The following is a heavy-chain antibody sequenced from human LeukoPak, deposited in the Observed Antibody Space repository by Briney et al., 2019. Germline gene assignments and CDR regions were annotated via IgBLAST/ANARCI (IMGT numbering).Heavy chain of an antibody. CDR3: ARDVVTATPDYYYYYGMDV. V-gene: IGHV4-31*03. D-gene: IGHD2-21*02. Sequence: NPSQTLSLTCTVSGPSISSGGYYWSWIRQPPGKGLEWLGFIYYSGSTYYHPSLKSRVTISVDTSKNQCSLKLSSVTAADTAVYYCARDVVTATPDYYYYYGMDVWGQGTTVTVSS. CDR1: GPSISSGGYY. CDR2: IYYSGST. J-gene: IGHJ6*02.